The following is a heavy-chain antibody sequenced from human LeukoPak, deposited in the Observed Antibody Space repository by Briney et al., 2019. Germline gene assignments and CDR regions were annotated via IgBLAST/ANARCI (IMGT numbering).Heavy chain of an antibody. J-gene: IGHJ4*02. CDR3: ARGVYDYVWGSYWEK. D-gene: IGHD3-16*01. CDR1: GGSFSGYY. V-gene: IGHV4-34*01. Sequence: TSETLSLTCAVYGGSFSGYYWSWIRQPPGKGLEWIGEINHSGSTNYNPSLKSRVTISVDTSKNQFSLKLSSVTAADTAVYYCARGVYDYVWGSYWEKWGQGTLVTVSS. CDR2: INHSGST.